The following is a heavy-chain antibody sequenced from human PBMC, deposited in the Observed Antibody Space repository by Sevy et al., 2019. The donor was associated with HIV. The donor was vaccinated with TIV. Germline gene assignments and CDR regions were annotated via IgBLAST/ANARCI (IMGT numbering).Heavy chain of an antibody. V-gene: IGHV4-30-4*01. CDR2: IFFSQST. D-gene: IGHD6-19*01. Sequence: SETLSLTCTVSGGSISSDDYYWSWIRQPPGTGLEWIGYIFFSQSTYYNPSLKSRVVISVDTSKNQFSLRLASVTAADTAVYYCARGAAVAGHFYFDYWGQGTLVTVSS. CDR3: ARGAAVAGHFYFDY. J-gene: IGHJ4*02. CDR1: GGSISSDDYY.